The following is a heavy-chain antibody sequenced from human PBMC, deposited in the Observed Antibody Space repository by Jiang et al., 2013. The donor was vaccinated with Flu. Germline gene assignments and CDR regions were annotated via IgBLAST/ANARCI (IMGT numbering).Heavy chain of an antibody. D-gene: IGHD3-3*01. CDR3: ARDRDFYYYYGMDV. V-gene: IGHV7-4-1*01. Sequence: GQGLEWMGWINTNTGNPTYAQGFTGRFVFSLDTSVSTAYLQICSLKAEDTAVYYCARDRDFYYYYGMDVWGQGTTVTVSS. CDR2: INTNTGNP. J-gene: IGHJ6*02.